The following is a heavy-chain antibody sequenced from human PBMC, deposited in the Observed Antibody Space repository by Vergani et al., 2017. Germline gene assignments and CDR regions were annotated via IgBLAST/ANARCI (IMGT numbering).Heavy chain of an antibody. V-gene: IGHV3-23*04. J-gene: IGHJ4*02. CDR3: ARDPMASSGSPAYYFDY. CDR1: GFTFSSYA. D-gene: IGHD3-22*01. CDR2: ISGSGGST. Sequence: EVQLVESGGGLVQPGGSLRLSCAASGFTFSSYAMSWVRQAPGKGLEWVSAISGSGGSTYYADSVKGRFTISRDNSKNTLYLQMNSLRAEDTAVYYCARDPMASSGSPAYYFDYWGQGTLVTVSS.